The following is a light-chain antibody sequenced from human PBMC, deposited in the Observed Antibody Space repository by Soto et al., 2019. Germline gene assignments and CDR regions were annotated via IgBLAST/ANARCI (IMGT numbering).Light chain of an antibody. J-gene: IGLJ1*01. CDR3: SSSSISTAYL. Sequence: QSVLTQPASVSGSPGQSITISCTGTSSDVGGYDYVSWYQLHPGKAPKLMVFEVSNRPSGVSYRFSGSKSGNTASLTISGLQAEDQAHYFCSSSSISTAYLFGTGTMVTV. CDR2: EVS. V-gene: IGLV2-14*01. CDR1: SSDVGGYDY.